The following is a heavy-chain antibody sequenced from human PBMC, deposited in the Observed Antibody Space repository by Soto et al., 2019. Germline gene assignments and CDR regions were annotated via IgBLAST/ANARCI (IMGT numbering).Heavy chain of an antibody. J-gene: IGHJ6*02. CDR2: IIPIFGTA. CDR3: ARENWYCSAVSCYNRDYYYGMEF. CDR1: GGTFSSYA. D-gene: IGHD2-15*01. V-gene: IGHV1-69*13. Sequence: GASVKVSCKASGGTFSSYAISWVRQAPGQGLEWMGGIIPIFGTANYAQKFQGRVTITADESTSTAYMELSSLRSEDTAVYYCARENWYCSAVSCYNRDYYYGMEFWGPGTTVTVFS.